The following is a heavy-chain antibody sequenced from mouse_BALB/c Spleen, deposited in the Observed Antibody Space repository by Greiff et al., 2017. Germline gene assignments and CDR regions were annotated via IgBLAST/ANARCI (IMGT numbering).Heavy chain of an antibody. Sequence: VQLQQSGAELMKPGASVKISCKATGYTFSSYWIEWVKQRPGHGLEWIGEILPGSGSTNYNEKFKGKATFTADTSSNTAYMQLSSLTSEDSAVYYCARGSRGLDYAMDYWGQGTSVTVSS. D-gene: IGHD1-1*01. CDR3: ARGSRGLDYAMDY. CDR2: ILPGSGST. V-gene: IGHV1-9*01. J-gene: IGHJ4*01. CDR1: GYTFSSYW.